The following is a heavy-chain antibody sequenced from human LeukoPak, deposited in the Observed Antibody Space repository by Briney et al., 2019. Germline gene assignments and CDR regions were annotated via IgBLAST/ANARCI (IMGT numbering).Heavy chain of an antibody. CDR3: AKAKQWLVRWYFDL. Sequence: GESLRPSSPASAFTFTSYAMSWVRQAPGRGLEWDSCINDSGGRTNYADSVRGRFTISRDNSKNTLYLQMNSLRAEDTAVYYCAKAKQWLVRWYFDLWGRGTLVTVSS. J-gene: IGHJ2*01. V-gene: IGHV3-23*01. CDR2: INDSGGRT. CDR1: AFTFTSYA. D-gene: IGHD6-19*01.